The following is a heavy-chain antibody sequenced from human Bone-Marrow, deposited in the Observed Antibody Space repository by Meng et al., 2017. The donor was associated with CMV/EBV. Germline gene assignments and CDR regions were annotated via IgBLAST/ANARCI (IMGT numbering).Heavy chain of an antibody. V-gene: IGHV3-7*01. D-gene: IGHD3-3*01. Sequence: GESLKISCTASGITFSSSWMSWVRQAPGKGLEWMAKIKRDGSEKYYLDSVKGRFTISRDNAKNSVYLQMNSLRAEDTAVYYCARVRVTYYEFWSGAFGMDVWGQGTTVTVCS. J-gene: IGHJ6*02. CDR1: GITFSSSW. CDR2: IKRDGSEK. CDR3: ARVRVTYYEFWSGAFGMDV.